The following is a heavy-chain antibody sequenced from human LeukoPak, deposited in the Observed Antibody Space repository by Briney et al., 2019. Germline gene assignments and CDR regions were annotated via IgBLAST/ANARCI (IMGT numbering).Heavy chain of an antibody. V-gene: IGHV1-46*02. CDR1: GYALNAYF. J-gene: IGHJ3*01. D-gene: IGHD2-21*02. CDR3: ARVPTTASSLQRGAFDV. CDR2: IKPSSGST. Sequence: ASVKVSCKAVGYALNAYFIHWVRQAPGQGLEWMGTIKPSSGSTTFAQKFQGRVTMTRDMSTSTVHMELSSLRSEDTAVYYCARVPTTASSLQRGAFDVWGPGTMVTVSS.